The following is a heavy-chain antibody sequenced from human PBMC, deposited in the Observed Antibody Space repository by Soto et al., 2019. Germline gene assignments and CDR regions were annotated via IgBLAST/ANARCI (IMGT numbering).Heavy chain of an antibody. V-gene: IGHV4-59*01. CDR3: ARVVYSYPPDWFDP. CDR2: IYYSGST. CDR1: GGSISSYY. D-gene: IGHD5-18*01. Sequence: LSLTCTVSGGSISSYYWSWIRQPPGKGLEWIGYIYYSGSTNYNPSLKSRVTISVDTSKNQFSLKLSSVTAADTAVYYCARVVYSYPPDWFDPWGQGTLVTVSS. J-gene: IGHJ5*02.